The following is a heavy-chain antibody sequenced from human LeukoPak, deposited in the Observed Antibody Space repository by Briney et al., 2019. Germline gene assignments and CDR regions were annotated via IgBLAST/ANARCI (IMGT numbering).Heavy chain of an antibody. Sequence: GGSLRLSCEASGFTFSSYSMNWVRQAPGKGLEWVSYISSSSSTIYYADSVKGRFTISRDNAKNSLYLQMNSLRAEDTAVYYCARDRYCTNGVCYTHFDYWGQGTLVTVSS. V-gene: IGHV3-48*01. J-gene: IGHJ4*02. CDR3: ARDRYCTNGVCYTHFDY. CDR1: GFTFSSYS. D-gene: IGHD2-8*01. CDR2: ISSSSSTI.